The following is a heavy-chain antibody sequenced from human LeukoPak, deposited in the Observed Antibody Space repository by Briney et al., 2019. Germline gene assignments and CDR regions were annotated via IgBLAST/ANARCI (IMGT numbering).Heavy chain of an antibody. J-gene: IGHJ4*02. D-gene: IGHD6-19*01. CDR3: AREGAGTVPFDY. CDR2: INSDGSST. Sequence: GGSLRLSCAASGFTFSSYWMHWVRQAPGKGLVLVSRINSDGSSTIYADSVEGRFTISRDNAKNRLYLQMNSLRAEDTAVYYCAREGAGTVPFDYWGQGTLVTVSS. V-gene: IGHV3-74*01. CDR1: GFTFSSYW.